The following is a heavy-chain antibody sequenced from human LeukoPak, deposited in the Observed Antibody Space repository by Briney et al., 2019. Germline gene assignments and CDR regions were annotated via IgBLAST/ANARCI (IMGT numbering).Heavy chain of an antibody. CDR3: ARDLSLSSTPHLDY. V-gene: IGHV3-11*01. D-gene: IGHD6-13*01. J-gene: IGHJ4*02. CDR1: GFTFSDYY. CDR2: ISSSGSTI. Sequence: PGGSLRLSCAASGFTFSDYYMSWIRQAPGKGLEWVSYISSSGSTIYYADSVKGRFTISRDNAKNSLYLQMNSLRAEDTAVYYCARDLSLSSTPHLDYWGQGTLVTVSS.